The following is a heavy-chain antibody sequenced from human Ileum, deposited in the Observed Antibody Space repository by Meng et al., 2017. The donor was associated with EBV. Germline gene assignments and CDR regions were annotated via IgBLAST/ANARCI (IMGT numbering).Heavy chain of an antibody. V-gene: IGHV4-39*07. CDR3: ARDPAYPRGLFDS. CDR1: GDSISNSDHY. Sequence: GSGLGLVKPSESLSLMCSVSGDSISNSDHYWNWIRRSPGKGLEWIASIYRSGSSYFDPSLKSRVSLSLDTSKNQFSLKLSSVTAADTALYYCARDPAYPRGLFDSWGQGILVTVSS. D-gene: IGHD3-10*01. CDR2: IYRSGSS. J-gene: IGHJ4*02.